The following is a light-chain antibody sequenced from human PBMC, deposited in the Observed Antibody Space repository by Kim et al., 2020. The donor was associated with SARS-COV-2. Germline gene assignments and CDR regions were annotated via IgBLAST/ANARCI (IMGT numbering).Light chain of an antibody. CDR2: WAS. CDR1: QTVLHSSNNHNY. J-gene: IGKJ1*01. CDR3: HQYYTAPWT. Sequence: ATINCKSSQTVLHSSNNHNYLAWYQQKPGQPPKLLIYWASTRESGVPDRFSVSGSGTDFTLTISSLQAEDVAVYYCHQYYTAPWTFGQGTKVDIK. V-gene: IGKV4-1*01.